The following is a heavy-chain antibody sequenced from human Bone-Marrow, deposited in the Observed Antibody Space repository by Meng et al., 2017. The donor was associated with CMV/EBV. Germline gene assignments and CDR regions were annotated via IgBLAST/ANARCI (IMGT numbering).Heavy chain of an antibody. V-gene: IGHV4-34*01. CDR2: INHSGST. D-gene: IGHD3-10*01. CDR3: ARGDEGMIRGVVPV. J-gene: IGHJ6*02. Sequence: SETLSLSCAVYGGSFSGYYWSWIRQPPGKGLEWIGEINHSGSTNYNPSLKSRVTISVDTSKNQFSLKVSSVTAADTAVYYCARGDEGMIRGVVPVWGQGNTVTVAS. CDR1: GGSFSGYY.